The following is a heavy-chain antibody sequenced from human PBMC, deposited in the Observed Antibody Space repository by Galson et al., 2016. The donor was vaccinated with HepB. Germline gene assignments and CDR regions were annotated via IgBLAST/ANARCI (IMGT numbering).Heavy chain of an antibody. V-gene: IGHV6-1*01. CDR1: GDSVSSHSAA. CDR3: ARDLITTRGSPDKRRWPLKARTTNNYYYCGRDV. D-gene: IGHD5-24*01. J-gene: IGHJ6*02. Sequence: CAISGDSVSSHSAAWNWIRQSPSRGLEWLGRTYYRSKWYNDYVVSVKSRITINPDTSKNQFSLQLNSVTPEDTAVYYCARDLITTRGSPDKRRWPLKARTTNNYYYCGRDVWGQGTTVTVSS. CDR2: TYYRSKWYN.